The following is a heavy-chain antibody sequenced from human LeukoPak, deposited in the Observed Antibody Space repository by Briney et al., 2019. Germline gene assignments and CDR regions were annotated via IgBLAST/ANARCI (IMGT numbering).Heavy chain of an antibody. Sequence: GGSLRLSCAASVLTFSSYWMHWVRQAPEKGLVWVSRIKSDGSSTSYADSVKGRFTISRDNAKNTLYLQMNSLRAEDTAVYYCARVGARLGAFDIWGQGTMVTVSS. V-gene: IGHV3-74*01. CDR3: ARVGARLGAFDI. J-gene: IGHJ3*02. CDR1: VLTFSSYW. D-gene: IGHD6-25*01. CDR2: IKSDGSST.